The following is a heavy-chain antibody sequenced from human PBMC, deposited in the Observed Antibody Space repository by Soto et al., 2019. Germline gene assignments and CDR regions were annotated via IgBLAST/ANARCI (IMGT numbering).Heavy chain of an antibody. CDR2: MNPNSGNT. D-gene: IGHD3-10*01. J-gene: IGHJ6*02. V-gene: IGHV1-8*01. CDR1: GYTFTSYD. Sequence: QVQLVQSGAEVKKPGASVKVSCKASGYTFTSYDINWVRQATGQGLEWMGWMNPNSGNTGYAPKFXCRVAMTRNNSVSTAYVEFSSLRSQDTAVYYCARDGVRGMDVWGQGTTVTVSS. CDR3: ARDGVRGMDV.